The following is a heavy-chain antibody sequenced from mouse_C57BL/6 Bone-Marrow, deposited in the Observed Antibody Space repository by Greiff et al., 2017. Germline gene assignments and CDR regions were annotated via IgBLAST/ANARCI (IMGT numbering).Heavy chain of an antibody. V-gene: IGHV5S21*01. Sequence: EVQVVESGAGLVKPGGSLKLSCAASGFTFSSYAMSWVRQTPGKRLEWVAYISSGGDYIYYAQTVKGRFTISRDNARNTLYLQMSSLKSEDTALFYCAIGGYCGRGSWYFDVWGTGTTVTGSS. CDR2: ISSGGDYI. CDR1: GFTFSSYA. D-gene: IGHD1-1*01. CDR3: AIGGYCGRGSWYFDV. J-gene: IGHJ1*03.